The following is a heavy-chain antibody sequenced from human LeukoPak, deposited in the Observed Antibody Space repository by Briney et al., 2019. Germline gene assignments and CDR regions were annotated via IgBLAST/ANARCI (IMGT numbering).Heavy chain of an antibody. V-gene: IGHV1-18*01. CDR3: ARDFEYYFARRGCYGYFDF. Sequence: ASVNVPCQACGYSLPNYCIRWVRQAPARAVEGMGWISAYYGNKKYAQKLQGRVTMTTETSTSTVHMEVRRMSCGDPAVYYCARDFEYYFARRGCYGYFDFWGQGTLVTVSS. CDR2: ISAYYGNK. CDR1: GYSLPNYC. D-gene: IGHD3-22*01. J-gene: IGHJ4*02.